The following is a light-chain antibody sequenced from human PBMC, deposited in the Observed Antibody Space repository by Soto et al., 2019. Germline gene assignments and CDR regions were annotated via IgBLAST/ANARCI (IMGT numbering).Light chain of an antibody. CDR2: DVS. CDR1: SSDVGGYNY. J-gene: IGLJ1*01. CDR3: NSYRRGGTYV. V-gene: IGLV2-14*03. Sequence: QAALTQSASVSGSPGQSITISCTGTSSDVGGYNYVSWYQQYPGKAPNLMIYDVSSRPSGVSNRFSGSKSDNTASLTISGLQAEDEADYSCNSYRRGGTYVFGTGTKVTVL.